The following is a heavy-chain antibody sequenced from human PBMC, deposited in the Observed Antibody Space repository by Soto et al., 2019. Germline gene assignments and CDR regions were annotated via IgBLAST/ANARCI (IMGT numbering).Heavy chain of an antibody. CDR2: INPNSGGT. J-gene: IGHJ4*02. D-gene: IGHD1-26*01. Sequence: ASVKVSCKASGYTFTGYDMHCARQAPGQGLEWMGWINPNSGGTNYAQKFQGWVTMTRDTSISTAYMELSRLRSDDTAVYYCATAGLGGTFDYWGQGTLVTVSS. CDR3: ATAGLGGTFDY. CDR1: GYTFTGYD. V-gene: IGHV1-2*04.